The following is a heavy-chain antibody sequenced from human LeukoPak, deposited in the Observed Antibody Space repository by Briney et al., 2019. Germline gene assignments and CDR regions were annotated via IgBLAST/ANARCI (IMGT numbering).Heavy chain of an antibody. CDR2: ISGSGGST. V-gene: IGHV3-23*01. CDR3: ARDLAAAAGTYFDY. CDR1: GFTFSSYA. D-gene: IGHD6-13*01. J-gene: IGHJ4*02. Sequence: GGSLRLSCAASGFTFSSYAMSWVRQAPGKGLEWDSAISGSGGSTYYADSVKGRFTISRDNSKNTLYLQMNSLRAEDTAVYYCARDLAAAAGTYFDYWGQGTLVTVSS.